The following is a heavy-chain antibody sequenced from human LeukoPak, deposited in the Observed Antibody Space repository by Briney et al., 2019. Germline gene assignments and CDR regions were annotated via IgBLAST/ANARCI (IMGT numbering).Heavy chain of an antibody. CDR1: GGSISSGSYY. V-gene: IGHV4-61*02. J-gene: IGHJ5*02. CDR2: IYTSGST. CDR3: ARVGYGDYAWFDP. D-gene: IGHD4-17*01. Sequence: PSETLSLTCTVSGGSISSGSYYWSWIRQPAGKGLEWIGRIYTSGSTNYNPSPKSRVTISVDTSKNQFSLKLSSVTAADTAVYYCARVGYGDYAWFDPWGQGTLVTVSS.